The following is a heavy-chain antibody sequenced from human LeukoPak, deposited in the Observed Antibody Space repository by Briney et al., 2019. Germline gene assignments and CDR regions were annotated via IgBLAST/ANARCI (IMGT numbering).Heavy chain of an antibody. J-gene: IGHJ4*02. CDR1: GFTFSSYA. Sequence: GGSLRLSCVASGFTFSSYAMSWVRQAPGKGLEWVSLISTSSRTHYADSMKGRFTISRDNSKNTLYLQMNSLRAEDTAVYYCAKSGYNRFDYWGQGTLVTVSS. CDR3: AKSGYNRFDY. CDR2: ISTSSRT. V-gene: IGHV3-23*05. D-gene: IGHD5-24*01.